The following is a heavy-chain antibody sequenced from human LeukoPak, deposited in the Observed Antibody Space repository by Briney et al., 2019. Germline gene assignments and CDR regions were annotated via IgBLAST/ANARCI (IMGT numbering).Heavy chain of an antibody. J-gene: IGHJ3*02. CDR2: INNDGRST. CDR1: GFTFSRYW. CDR3: TRGGSPPEALGDAFDM. D-gene: IGHD1-26*01. V-gene: IGHV3-74*01. Sequence: GGSLRLSCAASGFTFSRYWMHWVRQAPGKGLVRVSRINNDGRSTIYADSVKGRFTISRDNAKSTLYLQMNSLRAEDTAVYYCTRGGSPPEALGDAFDMWGQGTMFTVSS.